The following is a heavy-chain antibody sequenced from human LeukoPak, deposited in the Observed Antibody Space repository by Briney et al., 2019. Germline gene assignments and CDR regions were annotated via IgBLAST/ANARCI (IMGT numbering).Heavy chain of an antibody. CDR3: ARPLKGYDAFDI. CDR2: IYYSGST. Sequence: SETLSLTCTVSGGSISSGDYYWSWIRQPPGKGLEWIGSIYYSGSTYYNPSLKSRVTISVDTSKNQFSLKLSSVTAADTAVYYCARPLKGYDAFDIWGQGTMVTVSS. D-gene: IGHD5-12*01. CDR1: GGSISSGDYY. V-gene: IGHV4-39*01. J-gene: IGHJ3*02.